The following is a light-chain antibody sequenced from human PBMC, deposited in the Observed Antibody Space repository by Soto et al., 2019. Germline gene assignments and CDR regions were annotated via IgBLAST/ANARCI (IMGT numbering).Light chain of an antibody. CDR2: EGN. CDR1: SRDVGAYIY. J-gene: IGLJ1*01. Sequence: HSAPTHPASVYGRPGQTITVSCGGTSRDVGAYIYVPWYQQYPGKAPKLIIYEGNNRPSGVSGRFSGSKSDTTAYLTISGLRAEDEAEYYCSTYSDSDTKVCGTETKVTVL. CDR3: STYSDSDTKV. V-gene: IGLV2-14*03.